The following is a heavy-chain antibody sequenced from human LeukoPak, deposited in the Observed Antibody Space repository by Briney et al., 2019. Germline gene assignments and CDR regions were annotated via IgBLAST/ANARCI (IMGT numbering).Heavy chain of an antibody. CDR2: ISYSGTT. CDR1: RDSISSNY. V-gene: IGHV4-59*08. Sequence: PSETLSLTCTVSRDSISSNYWSWLRPPPAKGLEWIGYISYSGTTNYKPSLKSRVAISLATSKNQFALKLSSVTAADTAVYYCVRLTDGDEYYFDYWGQGTLVTVSS. D-gene: IGHD4-17*01. CDR3: VRLTDGDEYYFDY. J-gene: IGHJ4*02.